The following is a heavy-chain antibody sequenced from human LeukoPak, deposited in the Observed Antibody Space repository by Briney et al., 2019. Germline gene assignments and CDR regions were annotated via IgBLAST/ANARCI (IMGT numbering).Heavy chain of an antibody. D-gene: IGHD6-19*01. J-gene: IGHJ4*02. V-gene: IGHV3-9*01. CDR1: GFTFDDYA. CDR2: ISWNSGSI. CDR3: AKAIGIAVAGSLDDY. Sequence: GGSLRLSCAASGFTFDDYAMHWVRQAPGKGLEWVSGISWNSGSIGYADSVKGRFTISRDNAKNSLYLQMNSLRAEDTALYYCAKAIGIAVAGSLDDYWGQGTLVTVSS.